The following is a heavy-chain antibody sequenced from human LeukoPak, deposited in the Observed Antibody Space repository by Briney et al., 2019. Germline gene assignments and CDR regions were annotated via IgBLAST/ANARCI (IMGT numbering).Heavy chain of an antibody. D-gene: IGHD3-10*01. CDR2: IYYSGST. J-gene: IGHJ4*02. V-gene: IGHV4-31*03. CDR3: ARDETGGDYFDY. Sequence: PSKTLSLTCTVSGGSISSGGYYWSWIRQHPGKGLEWIGYIYYSGSTYYNPSLKSRVTISVDTSKNQFSLKLSSVTAADTAVYYCARDETGGDYFDYWGQGTLVTVSS. CDR1: GGSISSGGYY.